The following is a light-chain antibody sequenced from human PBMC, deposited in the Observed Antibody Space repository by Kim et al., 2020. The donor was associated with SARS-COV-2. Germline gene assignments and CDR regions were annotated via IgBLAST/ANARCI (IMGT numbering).Light chain of an antibody. CDR3: QQYNNWPLT. Sequence: GSPGQRAPLSCRPSQSVSSDLAWYQHKPGQAPRILIYGASTRATGIPARFSGSGSGTEFTLTISSLQSEDFALYYCQQYNNWPLTFGQGTKVDIK. V-gene: IGKV3-15*01. CDR1: QSVSSD. CDR2: GAS. J-gene: IGKJ1*01.